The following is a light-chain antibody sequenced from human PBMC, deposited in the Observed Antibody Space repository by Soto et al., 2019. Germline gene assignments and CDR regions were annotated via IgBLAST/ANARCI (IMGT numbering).Light chain of an antibody. Sequence: DIQMTQSPSTLSASVGDRVTITCRASQSVNYWLAWYQQKPGMAPKLLIHDASSLESGVPSRFSGSGSGTEFTLTISSLQPDDSATYYCQQYGFSFGPGTKVEIK. CDR1: QSVNYW. J-gene: IGKJ3*01. V-gene: IGKV1-5*01. CDR3: QQYGFS. CDR2: DAS.